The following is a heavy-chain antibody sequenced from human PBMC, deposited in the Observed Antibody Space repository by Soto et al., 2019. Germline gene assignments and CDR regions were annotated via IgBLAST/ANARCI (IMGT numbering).Heavy chain of an antibody. Sequence: GGSLRLSCAASGFTFSSNYMSWVRQAPGKGLEWVSVIYSGGSTYYADSVKGRFTISRDNSKNTLYLQMNSLRAEDTAVYYCARVAEIWGSYPVFHPHFDYWGQGTLVTVSS. CDR1: GFTFSSNY. J-gene: IGHJ4*02. CDR2: IYSGGST. D-gene: IGHD3-16*01. CDR3: ARVAEIWGSYPVFHPHFDY. V-gene: IGHV3-53*01.